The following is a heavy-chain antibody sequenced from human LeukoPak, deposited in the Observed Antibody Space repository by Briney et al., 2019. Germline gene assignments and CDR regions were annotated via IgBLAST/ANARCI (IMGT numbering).Heavy chain of an antibody. CDR1: GGSISSSSYY. Sequence: SETLSLTCTVSGGSISSSSYYWGWIRQPPGKGLEWIGSIYYSGSTYYNPSLKSRVTISVDTSKNQFSLKLSSVTAADTAVYYCARGKSYDSSGYYYRHAFDIWGQGTMVTVSS. CDR2: IYYSGST. V-gene: IGHV4-39*07. CDR3: ARGKSYDSSGYYYRHAFDI. D-gene: IGHD3-22*01. J-gene: IGHJ3*02.